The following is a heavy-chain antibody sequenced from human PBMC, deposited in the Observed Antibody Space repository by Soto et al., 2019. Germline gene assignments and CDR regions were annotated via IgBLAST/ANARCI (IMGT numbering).Heavy chain of an antibody. CDR1: GGSISSTNW. CDR3: ARHIAVPTTRGVDY. V-gene: IGHV4-4*02. Sequence: QVQLQESGPGLVKPSGTLSLTCAVSGGSISSTNWWSWVRQPPGEGLEWIGEIYHSGTTNYNPSLESRVTISMDPSKNRLSLRLGSVSAADTAVYFCARHIAVPTTRGVDYWGQGTLVTVSS. J-gene: IGHJ4*02. CDR2: IYHSGTT. D-gene: IGHD2-15*01.